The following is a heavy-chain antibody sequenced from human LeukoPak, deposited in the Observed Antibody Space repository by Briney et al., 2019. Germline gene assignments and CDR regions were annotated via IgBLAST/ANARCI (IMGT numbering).Heavy chain of an antibody. D-gene: IGHD4-17*01. CDR1: GDSINNGGYS. CDR2: IYHSGST. CDR3: ARGMTTVTTRWFDP. J-gene: IGHJ5*02. V-gene: IGHV4-30-2*01. Sequence: SQTLSLTCTVSGDSINNGGYSWSWIRQPPGKGLEWIGYIYHSGSTYYNPSLKSRVIMSVDKSKNQFSLKLTSVTAADTAVYYCARGMTTVTTRWFDPWGQGTLVTVSS.